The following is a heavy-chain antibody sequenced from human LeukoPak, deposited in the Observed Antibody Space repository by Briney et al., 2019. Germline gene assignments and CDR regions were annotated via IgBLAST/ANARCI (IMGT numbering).Heavy chain of an antibody. D-gene: IGHD3-3*01. CDR3: ARHGVDVNTIPDYSYYYMDV. CDR1: GDSISSYY. V-gene: IGHV4-4*09. Sequence: SETLSLTCAVSGDSISSYYWSWIRQPPGKGLEWIAYIHSSGSADYNPSLKSRVTISVDTSKNQVSLKLNSVTAADTAVYYCARHGVDVNTIPDYSYYYMDVWGKGTTVTVSS. CDR2: IHSSGSA. J-gene: IGHJ6*03.